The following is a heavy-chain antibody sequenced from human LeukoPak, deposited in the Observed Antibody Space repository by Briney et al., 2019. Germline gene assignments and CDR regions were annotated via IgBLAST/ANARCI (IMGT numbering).Heavy chain of an antibody. D-gene: IGHD3-10*01. Sequence: QAGGSLTLSCAVSGCTFSSCAKNWVRLPPAKGLGLVSVVGGVGGIACYGESVPGRFTITRDNSKNTLYLQMNSLRAEDTAVYYCAKDPSYYGWGEYYFDYWGQGTLVTVSS. V-gene: IGHV3-23*02. CDR1: GCTFSSCA. J-gene: IGHJ4*02. CDR3: AKDPSYYGWGEYYFDY. CDR2: VGGVGGIA.